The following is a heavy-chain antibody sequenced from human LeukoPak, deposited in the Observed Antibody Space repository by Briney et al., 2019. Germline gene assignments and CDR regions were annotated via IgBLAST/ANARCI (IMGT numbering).Heavy chain of an antibody. CDR2: IYHRGTT. CDR1: GYFISSGFF. Sequence: ETLSLTCDVSGYFISSGFFWGWLRQPPGKGLECIGSIYHRGTTYYNPSLKSRVAISVDTSKNQFSLRLSSVTAADTAVYYCVRETRTVPFYYYFDVWGKGATVAVSS. CDR3: VRETRTVPFYYYFDV. D-gene: IGHD4-11*01. V-gene: IGHV4-38-2*02. J-gene: IGHJ6*03.